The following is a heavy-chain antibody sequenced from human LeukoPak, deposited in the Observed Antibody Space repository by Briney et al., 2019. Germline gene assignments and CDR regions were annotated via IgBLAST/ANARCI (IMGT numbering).Heavy chain of an antibody. D-gene: IGHD2-2*01. Sequence: SETLSLTCAVYGGSFSGYYWSWIRQPPGKGLECIGEINHSGSTNYNPSLKSRVTISVDTSKNQFSLKLSSVTAADMAVYYCARHSPICSSTSCQFDYWGQGTLVTVSS. CDR2: INHSGST. J-gene: IGHJ4*02. CDR3: ARHSPICSSTSCQFDY. V-gene: IGHV4-34*01. CDR1: GGSFSGYY.